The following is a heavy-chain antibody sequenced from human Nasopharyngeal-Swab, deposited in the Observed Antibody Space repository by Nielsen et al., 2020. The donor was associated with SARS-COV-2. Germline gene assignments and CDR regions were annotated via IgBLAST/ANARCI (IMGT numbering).Heavy chain of an antibody. D-gene: IGHD2-2*01. CDR2: INAGNGNT. CDR3: ARAVWVVPAAISPAHNWFDP. Sequence: WVRQAPGQRLEWMGWINAGNGNTKYSQKFQGRVTITRDTSASTAYMESSSLRSEDTAVYYCARAVWVVPAAISPAHNWFDPWGQGTLVTVSS. V-gene: IGHV1-3*01. J-gene: IGHJ5*02.